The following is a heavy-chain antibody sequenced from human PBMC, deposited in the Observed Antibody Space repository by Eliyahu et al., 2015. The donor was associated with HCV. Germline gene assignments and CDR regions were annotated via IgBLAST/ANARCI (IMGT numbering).Heavy chain of an antibody. CDR1: GFPFGCYA. Sequence: QVQLVESGGXVVQPGRSRRLSCXASGFPFGCYAIHWVRQAPGKGLEWVAVISYDGSNKYYADSVKGRFTISRDNSKNTLYLQMNSLRAEDTAVYYCARDPLYYDSSGYVYWGQGTLVTVSS. V-gene: IGHV3-30-3*01. J-gene: IGHJ4*02. D-gene: IGHD3-22*01. CDR3: ARDPLYYDSSGYVY. CDR2: ISYDGSNK.